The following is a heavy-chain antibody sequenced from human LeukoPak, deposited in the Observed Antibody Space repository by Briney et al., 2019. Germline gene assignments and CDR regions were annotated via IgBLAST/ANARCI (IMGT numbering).Heavy chain of an antibody. J-gene: IGHJ4*02. Sequence: GSLRLSCAASGFTFSSYWMSWVRQAPGKGLEWVANIKKDGSEKYYVDSVKGRFTISRDNSKNTLYLQMNSLRAEDTAVYYCAKMIHGYWGQGTLVTVSS. CDR3: AKMIHGY. CDR2: IKKDGSEK. D-gene: IGHD3-16*01. V-gene: IGHV3-7*03. CDR1: GFTFSSYW.